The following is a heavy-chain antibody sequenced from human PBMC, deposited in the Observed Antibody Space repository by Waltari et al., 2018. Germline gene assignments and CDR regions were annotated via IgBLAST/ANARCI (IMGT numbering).Heavy chain of an antibody. CDR1: GYTFNRFA. CDR3: ASGQLGFDY. Sequence: QVQLVQSGAEVKKPGASVKISCKASGYTFNRFAIHWVRQAPGQRLEWMGWINAGDGNTNYAQKLQGRVTMTTDTSTSTAYMELRSLRSDDTAVYYCASGQLGFDYWGQGTLVTVSS. J-gene: IGHJ4*02. D-gene: IGHD2-2*01. CDR2: INAGDGNT. V-gene: IGHV1-3*01.